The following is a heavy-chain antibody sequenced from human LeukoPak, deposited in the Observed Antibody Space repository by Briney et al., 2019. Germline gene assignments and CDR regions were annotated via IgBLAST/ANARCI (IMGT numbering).Heavy chain of an antibody. D-gene: IGHD4-17*01. V-gene: IGHV5-51*01. Sequence: GESLKISCKGSGYSFTSYWIGWVRQMPGKGLEWMGIIYPGDSDTRCSPSFQGQVTISADKSISTAYLQWSSLKASDTAMYYCARHRPGAYGDPLQEDYWGQGTLVTVSS. CDR3: ARHRPGAYGDPLQEDY. J-gene: IGHJ4*02. CDR1: GYSFTSYW. CDR2: IYPGDSDT.